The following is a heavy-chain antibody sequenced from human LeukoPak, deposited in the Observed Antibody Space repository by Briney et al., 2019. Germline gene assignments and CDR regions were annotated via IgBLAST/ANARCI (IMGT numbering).Heavy chain of an antibody. D-gene: IGHD6-19*01. J-gene: IGHJ3*01. CDR2: IWDDGKDK. CDR3: AKARGSGFQRGDAFDV. V-gene: IGHV3-30*02. Sequence: PGGSLRLSCATSGFTFSNFGMNWVRQAPGKGLQWLGFIWDDGKDKYYSDSVKGRISISRDNSKSTLYVQLDSLTSDDTVLYYCAKARGSGFQRGDAFDVWGQGRRVTVSS. CDR1: GFTFSNFG.